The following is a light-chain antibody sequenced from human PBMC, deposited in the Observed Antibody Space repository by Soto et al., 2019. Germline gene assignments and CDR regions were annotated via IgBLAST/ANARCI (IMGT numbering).Light chain of an antibody. CDR1: QSVTYRY. J-gene: IGKJ1*01. Sequence: ETVLTHSPGTLSLSPWERVTLSCSASQSVTYRYLAWYQQKPGQAPRLLIHGASNRATGIPDRFSGSGSGTDFTLTITRLEPEDFAVYYCQHYDSARWTFGLGTKVDIK. CDR3: QHYDSARWT. CDR2: GAS. V-gene: IGKV3-20*01.